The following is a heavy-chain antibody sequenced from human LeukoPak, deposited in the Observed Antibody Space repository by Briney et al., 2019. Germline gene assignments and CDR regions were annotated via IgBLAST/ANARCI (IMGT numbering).Heavy chain of an antibody. Sequence: GGSLRLSCTASGFTLGSRDMHWVRQITGQGLEWVAAVSSGFHAFFADSVQGRFTVSREDARNSLYLQMNSLRAGDTAVYYCVREARGYHYTYFDYWGQGTLVTVSS. CDR1: GFTLGSRD. D-gene: IGHD5-18*01. V-gene: IGHV3-13*01. J-gene: IGHJ4*02. CDR2: VSSGFHA. CDR3: VREARGYHYTYFDY.